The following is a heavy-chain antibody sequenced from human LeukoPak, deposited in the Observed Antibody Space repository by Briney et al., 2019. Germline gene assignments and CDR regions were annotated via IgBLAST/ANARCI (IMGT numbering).Heavy chain of an antibody. V-gene: IGHV1-24*01. Sequence: ASVKVSCKVSGYTLTELPMHWVREAPGKGLEWMGGFDPEDGETIYAQKFQGRVTMTEDTSTDTAYMELSSLRSEDTAVYYCATSLPNYYDSSGYYPDAFDIWGQGTMVTVSS. J-gene: IGHJ3*02. CDR2: FDPEDGET. D-gene: IGHD3-22*01. CDR3: ATSLPNYYDSSGYYPDAFDI. CDR1: GYTLTELP.